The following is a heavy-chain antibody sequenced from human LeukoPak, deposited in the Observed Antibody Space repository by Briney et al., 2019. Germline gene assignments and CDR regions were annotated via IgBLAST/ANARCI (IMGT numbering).Heavy chain of an antibody. CDR2: IYYSGST. Sequence: PSETLSLTCTVSGGSISSYYWSWIRQPPGKGLEWIGYIYYSGSTNYNPSLKSRVTISVDTSKNQFSLKLSSVTAADTAVYYCARGLAVAGHFDYWGQRTLVTVSS. J-gene: IGHJ4*02. V-gene: IGHV4-59*01. CDR3: ARGLAVAGHFDY. CDR1: GGSISSYY. D-gene: IGHD6-19*01.